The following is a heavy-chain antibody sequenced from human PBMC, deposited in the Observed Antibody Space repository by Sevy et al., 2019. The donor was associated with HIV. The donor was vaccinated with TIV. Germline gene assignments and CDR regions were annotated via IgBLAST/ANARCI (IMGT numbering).Heavy chain of an antibody. V-gene: IGHV1-18*01. J-gene: IGHJ5*02. CDR3: ARLSTARGESNWFDP. Sequence: ASVKVSCKASGYTFSTYGISWVRQAPGQGLEWMGWIGAYNGSRKYAQKFQDRITMTTDTSTSTAYMELRSLRSDDTAVYFCARLSTARGESNWFDPWGQGTLVTVSS. D-gene: IGHD3-16*01. CDR2: IGAYNGSR. CDR1: GYTFSTYG.